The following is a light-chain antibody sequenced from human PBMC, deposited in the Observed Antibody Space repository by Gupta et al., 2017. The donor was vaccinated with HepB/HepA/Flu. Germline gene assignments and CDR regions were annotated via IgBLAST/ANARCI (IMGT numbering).Light chain of an antibody. CDR3: QSFDSSLSGSV. J-gene: IGLJ3*02. V-gene: IGLV1-40*01. Sequence: QSVLTQPPSVSGAPGQRVTISCTGSRSNIGAGYGVHWYQHLPGTAPKLLIYANNNRPSGVPDRFSGSKSGPSASLAITGLQAEDEADYYCQSFDSSLSGSVFGGGTKLTVL. CDR2: ANN. CDR1: RSNIGAGYG.